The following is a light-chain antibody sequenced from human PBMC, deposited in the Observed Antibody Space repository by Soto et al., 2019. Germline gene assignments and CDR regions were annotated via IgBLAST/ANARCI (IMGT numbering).Light chain of an antibody. V-gene: IGKV3-20*01. CDR3: QQYGSTQIT. J-gene: IGKJ5*01. Sequence: EIVLTQSPGTLSLSPGERATLSCRASQSVRSNYLAWYQQKPGQAPRLLIYGASSRATGIPDRFSGSGSGTDFTLTISRLEPKDFAVYYCQQYGSTQITFGQGTRLEIK. CDR2: GAS. CDR1: QSVRSNY.